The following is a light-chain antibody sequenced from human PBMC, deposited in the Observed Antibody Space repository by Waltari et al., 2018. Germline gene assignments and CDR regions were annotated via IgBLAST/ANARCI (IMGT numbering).Light chain of an antibody. CDR3: QQDYTTPLT. CDR1: QNINRE. CDR2: AAS. J-gene: IGKJ4*01. Sequence: DPVTVTCRASQNINRELNWYQQKPGKAPTLLIYAASTLQTGVSSRFSGSGSGTDFTLTINSLQPEDVATYYCQQDYTTPLTFGGGTKVEIE. V-gene: IGKV1-39*01.